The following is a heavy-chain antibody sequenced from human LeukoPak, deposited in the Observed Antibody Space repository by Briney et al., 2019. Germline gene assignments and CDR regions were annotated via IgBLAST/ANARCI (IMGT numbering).Heavy chain of an antibody. D-gene: IGHD2-2*01. V-gene: IGHV4-34*01. Sequence: PSETLSLTCAVYGGSFSGYYWSWIRQPPGKGLEWIGEINHSGSTNYNPSLKSRVTISVDTSKNQFSLKLSSVTAADTAVYYCARVLGYCSTTRCYQRGAFDIWGQGTMVTVSS. CDR1: GGSFSGYY. J-gene: IGHJ3*02. CDR3: ARVLGYCSTTRCYQRGAFDI. CDR2: INHSGST.